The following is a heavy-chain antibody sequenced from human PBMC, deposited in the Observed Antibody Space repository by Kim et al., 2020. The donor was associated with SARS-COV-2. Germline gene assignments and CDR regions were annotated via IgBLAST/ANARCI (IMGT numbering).Heavy chain of an antibody. CDR2: IGTAGDT. V-gene: IGHV3-13*01. CDR3: ARDTYPYGMDV. J-gene: IGHJ6*02. CDR1: GFTFNSYD. Sequence: GGSLRLSCAASGFTFNSYDMHWVRQATGKGLEWVSAIGTAGDTYYPGSVKGRFTISRENAKNSLYLQMNSLRDGDTAVYYCARDTYPYGMDVWGQGTTVTVSS.